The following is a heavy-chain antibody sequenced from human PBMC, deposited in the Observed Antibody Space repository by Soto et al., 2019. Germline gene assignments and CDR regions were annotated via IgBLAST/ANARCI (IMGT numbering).Heavy chain of an antibody. CDR3: ARAGGAGGMDV. Sequence: QVQLVQSGAEVKKPGASVKVSCKASGFTFIGYYMHWVRQVPGQGLEWMGCINPNSGDTTYAQKFQGRVTMTRATSISTVYMELSRLRSDDTAVYYCARAGGAGGMDVWGQGTTVTVSS. CDR2: INPNSGDT. D-gene: IGHD3-16*01. CDR1: GFTFIGYY. J-gene: IGHJ6*01. V-gene: IGHV1-2*02.